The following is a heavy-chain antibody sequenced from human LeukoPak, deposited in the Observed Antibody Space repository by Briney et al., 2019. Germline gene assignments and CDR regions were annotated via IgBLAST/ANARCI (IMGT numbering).Heavy chain of an antibody. J-gene: IGHJ6*04. CDR2: ISSSGSHI. CDR3: AELGITMIGGV. CDR1: GFTFSSYS. Sequence: GGSLRLSCAASGFTFSSYSMYWVRQAPGKGLEWVSSISSSGSHIYYADSVKGRFTISRDNAKNSLYLQMNSLRAEDTAVYYCAELGITMIGGVWGKGTTVTISS. V-gene: IGHV3-21*01. D-gene: IGHD3-10*02.